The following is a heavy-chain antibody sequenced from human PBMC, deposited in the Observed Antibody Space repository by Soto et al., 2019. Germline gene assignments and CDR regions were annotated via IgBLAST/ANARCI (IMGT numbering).Heavy chain of an antibody. CDR1: GFTFGNYA. CDR3: AKDYWNPRYFDN. V-gene: IGHV3-23*01. Sequence: GGSVRPSCAASGFTFGNYAMSWVRQAPGKGLEWVSAVSDNGGRTRYADSVKGRFTISRDNSQNTLYLQMLSLRADDTAIYYCAKDYWNPRYFDNWGQGTLVTVSS. J-gene: IGHJ4*02. D-gene: IGHD1-1*01. CDR2: VSDNGGRT.